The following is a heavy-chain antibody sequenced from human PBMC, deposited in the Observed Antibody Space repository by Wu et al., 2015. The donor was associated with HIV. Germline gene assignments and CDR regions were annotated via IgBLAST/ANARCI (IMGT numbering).Heavy chain of an antibody. CDR3: ARGGVVLPPAITYYYYYYMDV. V-gene: IGHV1-69*05. CDR1: GGALSRYA. Sequence: QVQLVQSGAEVKKPGSSMKVSCKASGGALSRYAINWVRQAPGQGLEWMGGTIPIFGTVNYAQKFQGRVTITTVASTNTAFLEMSSLTSDDTAVYYCARGGVVLPPAITYYYYYYMDVWGKGTTVTVSS. J-gene: IGHJ6*03. CDR2: TIPIFGTV. D-gene: IGHD2-2*01.